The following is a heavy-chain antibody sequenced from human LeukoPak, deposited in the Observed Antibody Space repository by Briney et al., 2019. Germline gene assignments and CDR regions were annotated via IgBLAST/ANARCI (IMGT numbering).Heavy chain of an antibody. Sequence: SVNASCKASLGTLTSYAISWVRQAPGQGREWMGGIIPIFGTPNYAQKFQGRVTITPYESTSTAYMEISSLRSEDTAVYYCETPRGNIVVVPAVRAFYIWGEGEIVTVSS. J-gene: IGHJ3*02. CDR3: ETPRGNIVVVPAVRAFYI. V-gene: IGHV1-69*13. CDR1: LGTLTSYA. D-gene: IGHD2-2*01. CDR2: IIPIFGTP.